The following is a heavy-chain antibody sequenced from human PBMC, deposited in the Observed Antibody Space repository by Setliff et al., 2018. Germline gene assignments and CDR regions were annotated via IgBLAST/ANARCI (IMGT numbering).Heavy chain of an antibody. CDR3: AKDRLFPRY. CDR1: DFTFSNSA. V-gene: IGHV3-23*01. D-gene: IGHD2-21*01. J-gene: IGHJ4*02. CDR2: ITDSGSKI. Sequence: GGSLRLSCVGSDFTFSNSAMSWVRQAPGKGLGWVSTITDSGSKILYVDSVKGRFTISRDNSKNSLYLQMDSLRPEDTAVYYCAKDRLFPRYWGLGTLVTVSS.